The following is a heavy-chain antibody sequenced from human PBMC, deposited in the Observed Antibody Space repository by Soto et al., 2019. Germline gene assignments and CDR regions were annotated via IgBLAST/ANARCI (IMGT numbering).Heavy chain of an antibody. CDR1: GYTFTSYA. Sequence: ASVKVSCKASGYTFTSYAMHWVRQAPGQRLEWMGWINAGNGNTKYSQKFQGRVTITRDTSASTAYMELSSLRSEDTAVYYCATDYGDYGNYFDYWGQGTLVTVSS. V-gene: IGHV1-3*01. CDR2: INAGNGNT. J-gene: IGHJ4*02. CDR3: ATDYGDYGNYFDY. D-gene: IGHD4-17*01.